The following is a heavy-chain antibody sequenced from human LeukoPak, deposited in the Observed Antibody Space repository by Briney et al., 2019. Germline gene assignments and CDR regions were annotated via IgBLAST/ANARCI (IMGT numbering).Heavy chain of an antibody. CDR2: VKSKTDRKPT. CDR1: GFTHSNAW. Sequence: GGTLRLSRTACGFTHSNAWLSWVRQARGKGLEGVGRVKSKTDRKPTNYAPPLKDSFTISIDDSKHTLYLRMNSLQTEHTSVYYCTTAGSHESFDFWGPGTPVTVSP. J-gene: IGHJ4*02. CDR3: TTAGSHESFDF. D-gene: IGHD6-25*01. V-gene: IGHV3-15*01.